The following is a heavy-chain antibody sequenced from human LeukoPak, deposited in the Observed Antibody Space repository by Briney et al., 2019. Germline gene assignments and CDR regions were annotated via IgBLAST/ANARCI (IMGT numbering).Heavy chain of an antibody. CDR3: ASPFSFDY. CDR2: INPNSGGT. J-gene: IGHJ4*02. CDR1: GYTFTGYY. Sequence: GSSVKDSCKSSGYTFTGYYMHWVRQPPAQGLEWMGWINPNSGGTNYAQKFQGRVTMTRDTSISTAYMSLSGLRYTDTAVYYCASPFSFDYWGQGTLVTVSS. D-gene: IGHD2/OR15-2a*01. V-gene: IGHV1-2*02.